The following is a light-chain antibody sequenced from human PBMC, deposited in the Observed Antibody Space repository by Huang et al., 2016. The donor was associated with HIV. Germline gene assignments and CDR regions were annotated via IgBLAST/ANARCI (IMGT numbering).Light chain of an antibody. CDR2: GAS. J-gene: IGKJ1*01. V-gene: IGKV3D-15*01. CDR3: QHYNNWPPWT. CDR1: QGVSNN. Sequence: EIVMTQSPATLSVSPGERATLSCRTSQGVSNNIDWYQQKPGQTPRLLIPGASTRATGIAAKFSGRGSGTDFTLTITSLQPEDSAVYYCQHYNNWPPWTFGPGTQVEI.